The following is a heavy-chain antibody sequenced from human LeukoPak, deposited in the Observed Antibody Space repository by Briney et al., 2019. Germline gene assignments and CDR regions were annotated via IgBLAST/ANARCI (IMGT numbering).Heavy chain of an antibody. CDR1: GGSISSGDYY. J-gene: IGHJ4*02. V-gene: IGHV4-30-4*01. CDR3: ARTTVVTLVDY. D-gene: IGHD4-23*01. CDR2: IYYSGST. Sequence: SETLSLTCTVSGGSISSGDYYWSWIRQPPGKGLEWIGYIYYSGSTYYNPYLKSRVTISVDTSKNQFSLKLSSVTAADTAEYYCARTTVVTLVDYWGQGTLVTVSS.